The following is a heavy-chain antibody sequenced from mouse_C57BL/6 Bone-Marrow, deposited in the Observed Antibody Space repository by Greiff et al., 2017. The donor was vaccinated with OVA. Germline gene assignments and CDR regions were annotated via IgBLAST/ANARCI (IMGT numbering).Heavy chain of an antibody. CDR3: TRDPVTRGNYAMDY. CDR2: IDPETGGT. CDR1: GYTFTDYE. V-gene: IGHV1-15*01. J-gene: IGHJ4*01. Sequence: QVQLQQSGAELVRPGASVTLSCKASGYTFTDYEMHWVKQTPVHGLEWIGAIDPETGGTAYNQKFKGKAILTADKSSSTAYMELRSLTSEDSAVYYCTRDPVTRGNYAMDYWGQGTSVTVSS. D-gene: IGHD2-2*01.